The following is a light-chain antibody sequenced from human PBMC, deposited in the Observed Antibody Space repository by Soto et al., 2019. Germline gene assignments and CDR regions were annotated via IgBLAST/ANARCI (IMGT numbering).Light chain of an antibody. CDR3: QQYNNWPLA. V-gene: IGKV3-15*01. Sequence: EIVMTQSPATLSVSPGERVTLSCRASQSLSGNLAWYQQKPGQAPRLLIYGASTRATDIPARFSGSGSGTEFTLTISSLQSEDFAVYFCQQYNNWPLAFGQGTRLEI. CDR1: QSLSGN. J-gene: IGKJ5*01. CDR2: GAS.